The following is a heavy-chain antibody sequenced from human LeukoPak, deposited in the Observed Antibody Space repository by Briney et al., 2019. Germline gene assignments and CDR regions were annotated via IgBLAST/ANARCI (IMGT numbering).Heavy chain of an antibody. V-gene: IGHV1-2*06. Sequence: GASVKASCKASGYTFTGYYMHWVRQAPGQGLEWMGRINPNSGGTNYAQKFQGRVTMTRDTPISTAYMELSRLRSDDTAVYYCARGPYSSSWGVDYWGQGTLVTVSS. J-gene: IGHJ4*02. CDR1: GYTFTGYY. CDR2: INPNSGGT. CDR3: ARGPYSSSWGVDY. D-gene: IGHD6-13*01.